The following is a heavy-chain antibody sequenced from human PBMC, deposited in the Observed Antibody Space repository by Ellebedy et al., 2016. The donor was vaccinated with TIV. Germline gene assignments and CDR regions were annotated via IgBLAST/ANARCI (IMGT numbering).Heavy chain of an antibody. Sequence: GGSLRLSXVASGFKFDNYAMNWVRQAPGKGLQWVSRVTGSGGSTYYADSVKGRFTISRDNSKNTLYLQMDRLRVEDAAVYYCANVLGYDILTGYPGYWGQGTLVSVSS. CDR3: ANVLGYDILTGYPGY. J-gene: IGHJ4*02. CDR2: VTGSGGST. D-gene: IGHD3-9*01. V-gene: IGHV3-23*01. CDR1: GFKFDNYA.